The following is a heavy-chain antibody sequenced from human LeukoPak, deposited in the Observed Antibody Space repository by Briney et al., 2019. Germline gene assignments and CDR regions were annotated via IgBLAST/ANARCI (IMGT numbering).Heavy chain of an antibody. CDR3: ARDLHGDIVVVPAAPFDY. CDR1: GFTFISYS. CDR2: LSTSNSYV. Sequence: IPGGSLRLSCAASGFTFISYSMNWVRQAPGKGLEWVSSLSTSNSYVYYADSVKGRFTMSRDSAKNSLYLQMNSLRAEDTAVYYCARDLHGDIVVVPAAPFDYWGQGTLVTVSS. D-gene: IGHD2-2*01. V-gene: IGHV3-21*01. J-gene: IGHJ4*02.